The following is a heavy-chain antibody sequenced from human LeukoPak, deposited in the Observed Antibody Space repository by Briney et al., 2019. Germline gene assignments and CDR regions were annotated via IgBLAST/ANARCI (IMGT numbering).Heavy chain of an antibody. D-gene: IGHD2-2*01. CDR1: GYTFTGYY. J-gene: IGHJ5*01. CDR3: ARIGHDLYQTFDS. V-gene: IGHV1-2*02. Sequence: GASVKVSCKASGYTFTGYYMHWVRQAPGQGLEWMGWINPNSGGTNYAQKFQGRVTMTRDTSISTAYMELSRLRSDDTAVYYCARIGHDLYQTFDSWGHGTLITVSS. CDR2: INPNSGGT.